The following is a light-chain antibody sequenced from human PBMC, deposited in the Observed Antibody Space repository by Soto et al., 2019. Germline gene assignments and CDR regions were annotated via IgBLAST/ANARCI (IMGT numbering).Light chain of an antibody. CDR3: QQYGSSSAWT. CDR2: GAS. J-gene: IGKJ1*01. CDR1: QSVSSSY. Sequence: EIVLTQSPGTLSLSPGERATLSCRASQSVSSSYLAWYQQKPGQAPRLLIHGASSRATGIPDRFSGSGSGTDFTLTISRLEPEDFAVYYCQQYGSSSAWTFGQGTNVEIK. V-gene: IGKV3-20*01.